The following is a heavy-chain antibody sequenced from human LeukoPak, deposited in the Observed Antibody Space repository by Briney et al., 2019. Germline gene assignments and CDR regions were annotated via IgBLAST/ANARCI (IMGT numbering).Heavy chain of an antibody. V-gene: IGHV3-20*04. J-gene: IGHJ1*01. CDR2: INWNSGVT. Sequence: GGSLRLSCAASGFTFDDYGMSWVRQVPGRGLEWICGINWNSGVTGYADSVKGRFSISRDNAKNSLFLQMNSLRDEDTAFYYCARGDGPTVTADYFQNWGQGTLVTVS. CDR3: ARGDGPTVTADYFQN. D-gene: IGHD4-17*01. CDR1: GFTFDDYG.